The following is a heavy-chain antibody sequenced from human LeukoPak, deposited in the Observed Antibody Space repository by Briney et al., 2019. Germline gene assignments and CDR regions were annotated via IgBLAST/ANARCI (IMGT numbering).Heavy chain of an antibody. V-gene: IGHV4-39*01. J-gene: IGHJ4*02. D-gene: IGHD3-3*01. Sequence: SGTLSLPFTVSGGSIISSSYYWGWIRPPPGKGLEWIGNMYYSGSTYYKPSLKSRVTISVATSKNQFSLKLSSVTAADTAVYYCARHEYDFWSGYDYWGQGTLVTVSS. CDR1: GGSIISSSYY. CDR2: MYYSGST. CDR3: ARHEYDFWSGYDY.